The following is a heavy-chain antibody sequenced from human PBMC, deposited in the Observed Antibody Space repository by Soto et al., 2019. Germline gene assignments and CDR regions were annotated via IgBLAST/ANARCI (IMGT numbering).Heavy chain of an antibody. CDR2: IYSGGNT. D-gene: IGHD3-10*01. CDR1: GFTVSSTY. V-gene: IGHV3-66*01. J-gene: IGHJ4*02. Sequence: EVQLVESGGGLVQPGGSLRLSCAASGFTVSSTYMSWVRQAAGKGLEWVSVIYSGGNTYYADSVKGRFTISRDNSKNTLYLQMNSLRVEDTAVYYCARDPMGKVDYWGQGTLVTVSS. CDR3: ARDPMGKVDY.